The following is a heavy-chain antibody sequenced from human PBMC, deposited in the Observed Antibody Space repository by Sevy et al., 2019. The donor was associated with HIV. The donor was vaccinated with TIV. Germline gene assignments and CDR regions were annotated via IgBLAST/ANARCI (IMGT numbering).Heavy chain of an antibody. CDR2: IKQDGYET. Sequence: GGSLRLSCATFGFNFRNSWMAWVRQPPGKGLEFLADIKQDGYETYYVDSVKGRFTISRDNAKNSLHLQMNSLRAEDTAMHFCVRDKVEGASVLDYWGQGTPVTVSS. CDR1: GFNFRNSW. V-gene: IGHV3-7*03. D-gene: IGHD1-26*01. J-gene: IGHJ4*02. CDR3: VRDKVEGASVLDY.